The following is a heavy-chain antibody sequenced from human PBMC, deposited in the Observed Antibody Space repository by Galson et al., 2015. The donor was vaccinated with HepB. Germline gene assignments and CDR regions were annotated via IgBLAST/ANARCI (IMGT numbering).Heavy chain of an antibody. CDR3: AKDDPSSSWYYYYGMDV. J-gene: IGHJ6*02. CDR1: GFSFSTNA. CDR2: ISYEGSTQ. Sequence: SLGLSCAASGFSFSTNAIHWVRQAPGEGLEWVALISYEGSTQFYADSVNGRLTISRDNSISTLYLHMNNVRPGDTGVYYCAKDDPSSSWYYYYGMDVWGQGTTVTVSS. D-gene: IGHD6-13*01. V-gene: IGHV3-30*18.